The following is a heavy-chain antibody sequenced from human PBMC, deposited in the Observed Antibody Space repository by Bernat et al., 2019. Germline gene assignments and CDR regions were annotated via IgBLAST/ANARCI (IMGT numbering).Heavy chain of an antibody. D-gene: IGHD3-22*01. CDR2: IYYSGST. Sequence: QLQLQESGPGLVKPSETLSLTCTVSGGSISSSSYYWGWIRQPPGKGLEWIWSIYYSGSTYYNPSLKSRVTISVDTTKNQFSLKLSYVTATDTAVYYCASPVLAYYDSSGYYYAFDIWGQGTMVTVSS. CDR1: GGSISSSSYY. V-gene: IGHV4-39*01. J-gene: IGHJ3*02. CDR3: ASPVLAYYDSSGYYYAFDI.